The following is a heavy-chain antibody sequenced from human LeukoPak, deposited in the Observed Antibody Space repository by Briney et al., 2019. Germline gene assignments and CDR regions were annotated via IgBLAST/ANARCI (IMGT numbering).Heavy chain of an antibody. Sequence: TGGSLRLSCAASGFTFSSYPLHWVRQAPGKGLEWVAVISYDGSNKYYADSVKGRFTISRDNSKNTLYLQMNSLRAEDTAVYYCAREADYYDSSVLLGDAFDIWGQGTMVTVSS. V-gene: IGHV3-30-3*01. CDR3: AREADYYDSSVLLGDAFDI. J-gene: IGHJ3*02. CDR1: GFTFSSYP. D-gene: IGHD3-22*01. CDR2: ISYDGSNK.